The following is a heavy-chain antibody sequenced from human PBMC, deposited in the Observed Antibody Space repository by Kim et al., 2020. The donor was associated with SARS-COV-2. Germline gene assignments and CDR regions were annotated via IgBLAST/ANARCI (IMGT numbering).Heavy chain of an antibody. CDR3: ASGDSIFGVVTYYYYGMDV. V-gene: IGHV3-74*01. CDR2: INSDGSST. CDR1: GFTFSSYW. Sequence: GGSLRLSCAASGFTFSSYWMHWVRQAPGKGLVWVSRINSDGSSTSYADSVKGRFTISRDNAKNTLYLQMNSLRAEDTAVYYCASGDSIFGVVTYYYYGMDVWGQGTTVTVSS. D-gene: IGHD3-3*01. J-gene: IGHJ6*02.